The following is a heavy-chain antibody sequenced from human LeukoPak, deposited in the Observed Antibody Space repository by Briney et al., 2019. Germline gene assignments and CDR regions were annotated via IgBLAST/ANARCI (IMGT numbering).Heavy chain of an antibody. CDR1: GYTFTGYF. CDR2: MNPNSGNT. Sequence: ASVKVSCKASGYTFTGYFMHWVRQAPGQGLEWMGWMNPNSGNTGYAQKFQGRVTMTRNTSISTAYMELSSLRSEDTAVYYCARGFSYCSGGSCYYYYYYMDVWGKGTTVTVSS. D-gene: IGHD2-15*01. V-gene: IGHV1-8*02. J-gene: IGHJ6*03. CDR3: ARGFSYCSGGSCYYYYYYMDV.